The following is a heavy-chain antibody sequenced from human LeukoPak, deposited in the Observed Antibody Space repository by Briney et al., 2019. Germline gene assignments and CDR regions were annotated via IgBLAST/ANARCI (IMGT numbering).Heavy chain of an antibody. Sequence: ASVKVSCKASGYTFTSYYMHWVRQAPGQRLEWMGIINPSGGSTSYAQKFQGRVTMTTDTSTTTVYMELGSPRSEDTAVYYCARDHGQGVVRISLDYWGQGTLVTVSS. CDR2: INPSGGST. V-gene: IGHV1-46*01. CDR3: ARDHGQGVVRISLDY. CDR1: GYTFTSYY. J-gene: IGHJ4*02. D-gene: IGHD6-19*01.